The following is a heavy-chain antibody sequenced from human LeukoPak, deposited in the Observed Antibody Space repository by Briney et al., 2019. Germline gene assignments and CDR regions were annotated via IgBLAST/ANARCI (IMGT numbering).Heavy chain of an antibody. D-gene: IGHD3-16*02. V-gene: IGHV4-59*01. CDR3: ACEAVTFGGVIAAFDY. J-gene: IGHJ4*02. Sequence: PSETLSLTCTVSGGSISSYYWSWIRQPPGKGLEWIGYIYYSGSTNYNPSLKSRVTISVDTSKNQFSLKLSSVTAADTAVYYCACEAVTFGGVIAAFDYWGQGTLVTVSS. CDR2: IYYSGST. CDR1: GGSISSYY.